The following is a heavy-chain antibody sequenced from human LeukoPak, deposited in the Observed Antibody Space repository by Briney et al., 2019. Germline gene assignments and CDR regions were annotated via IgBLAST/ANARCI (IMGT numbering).Heavy chain of an antibody. CDR2: INPNTGDT. CDR3: ASKGDGFCSSSRCQGAFDY. D-gene: IGHD2-2*01. V-gene: IGHV1-2*02. CDR1: GYTFPAYY. Sequence: GASVKVSCKPSGYTFPAYYMHLVRHAPGQGLEWMGWINPNTGDTKFAQNFQDRVTMTWDTSVSTAYMELSSLTSDDTAVYYCASKGDGFCSSSRCQGAFDYWGQGSMVTVSS. J-gene: IGHJ3*01.